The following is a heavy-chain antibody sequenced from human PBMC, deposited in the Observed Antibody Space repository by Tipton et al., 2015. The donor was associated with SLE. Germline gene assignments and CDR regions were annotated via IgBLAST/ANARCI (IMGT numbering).Heavy chain of an antibody. Sequence: LRLSCAASGFSFSSYYWSWIRQPPGKGLEWIGSIYYSGSTNYNPSLKSRVTISVDTSKNQFSLKLSSVTAADTAAYYCATLHLYSYPSGYWGQGTLVTVSS. J-gene: IGHJ4*02. V-gene: IGHV4-59*12. D-gene: IGHD5-18*01. CDR2: IYYSGST. CDR1: GFSFSSYY. CDR3: ATLHLYSYPSGY.